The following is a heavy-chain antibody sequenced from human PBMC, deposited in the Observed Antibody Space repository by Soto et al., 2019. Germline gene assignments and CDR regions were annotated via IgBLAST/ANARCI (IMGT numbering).Heavy chain of an antibody. Sequence: VQLVESGGGLVQPGGSLTLSCAASGFTFSSHWMSWVRQAPGKGLEWVASIKEDESEKYYVDSVRGRLTISRDNAKNSLYLQMNSLRAEDTAVYYCARDLTFDIWGQGTMVTVSS. CDR1: GFTFSSHW. J-gene: IGHJ3*02. V-gene: IGHV3-7*01. CDR3: ARDLTFDI. CDR2: IKEDESEK.